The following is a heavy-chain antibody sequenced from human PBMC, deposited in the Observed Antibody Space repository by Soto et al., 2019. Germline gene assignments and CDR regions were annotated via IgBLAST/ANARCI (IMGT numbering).Heavy chain of an antibody. V-gene: IGHV3-9*01. Sequence: EVQLVESGGGLVQPGRSLRLSCAASGFTFNHDPMHWVRQAPGKGLEWVSGISGNSGSIAFADSVKARFTISRENTKNSLYLQMNSLRAEDTALYYCAKLYYDFCSGYYARYDAFDIWGQGTMVTVSS. CDR1: GFTFNHDP. J-gene: IGHJ3*02. CDR3: AKLYYDFCSGYYARYDAFDI. D-gene: IGHD3-3*01. CDR2: ISGNSGSI.